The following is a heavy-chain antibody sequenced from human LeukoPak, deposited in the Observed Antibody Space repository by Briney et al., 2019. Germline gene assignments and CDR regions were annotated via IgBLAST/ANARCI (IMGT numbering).Heavy chain of an antibody. D-gene: IGHD3-9*01. J-gene: IGHJ5*02. Sequence: GGSLRLSCAASGFTFSSYSMNWVRQAPGKGLEWVSSISSSSSYIYYADSVKGRFTISRDNAKNSLYLQMNSLRAEDTAVYYCARAELRYFDWGFDPWGQGTLVTVSS. CDR1: GFTFSSYS. V-gene: IGHV3-21*01. CDR2: ISSSSSYI. CDR3: ARAELRYFDWGFDP.